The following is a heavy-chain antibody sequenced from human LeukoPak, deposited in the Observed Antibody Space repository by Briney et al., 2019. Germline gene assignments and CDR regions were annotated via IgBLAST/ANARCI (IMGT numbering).Heavy chain of an antibody. Sequence: GESLKISCKGSGYSFTSYWIGWVRQMPGKGLEWMGIIYPGDSDITYSPSFQGQVTISADKSISTAYLQWSSLKASDTAMYYCARRDGYCSSTSCYADYYYGMDVWGQGTTVTVSS. CDR2: IYPGDSDI. D-gene: IGHD2-2*01. CDR3: ARRDGYCSSTSCYADYYYGMDV. CDR1: GYSFTSYW. V-gene: IGHV5-51*01. J-gene: IGHJ6*02.